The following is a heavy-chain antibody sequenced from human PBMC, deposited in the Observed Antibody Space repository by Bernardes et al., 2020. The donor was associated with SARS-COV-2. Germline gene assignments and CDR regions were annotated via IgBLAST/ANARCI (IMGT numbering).Heavy chain of an antibody. CDR3: ARDFGGPSDY. CDR2: IEKDGSVI. CDR1: GLSNYW. D-gene: IGHD2-15*01. Sequence: GGSLSLSCVAPGLSNYWMHWVRQAPGKGLVWVSRIEKDGSVIDYADSVRGRFTIFRDNARDTLYLQMDSLTADDTAVYYCARDFGGPSDYWGQGTLVTVSS. J-gene: IGHJ4*02. V-gene: IGHV3-74*01.